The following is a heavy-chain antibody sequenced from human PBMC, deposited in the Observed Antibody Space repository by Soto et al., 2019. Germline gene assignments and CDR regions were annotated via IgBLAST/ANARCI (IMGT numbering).Heavy chain of an antibody. CDR3: ARALSRFGELSYNWFDP. D-gene: IGHD3-10*01. J-gene: IGHJ5*02. Sequence: ASVKVSCKASGYTFTSYDINWVRQATGQGLEWMGWMNPNSGNTGYAQKFQGRVTMTRNTSISTAYMELSSLRSEDTAVYYCARALSRFGELSYNWFDPWGQGTLVTAPQ. CDR1: GYTFTSYD. CDR2: MNPNSGNT. V-gene: IGHV1-8*01.